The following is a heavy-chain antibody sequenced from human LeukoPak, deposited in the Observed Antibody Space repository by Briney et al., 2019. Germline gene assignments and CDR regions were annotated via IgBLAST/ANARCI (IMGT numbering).Heavy chain of an antibody. CDR3: ARDADRHYYGSGSYFVY. Sequence: ASVKVSCKASGYTFTSYDINWVRQATGQGLEWMGGIIPIFGTANYAQKFQGRVTITTDESTSTAYMELSSLRSEDTAVYYCARDADRHYYGSGSYFVYWGQGTLVTVSS. D-gene: IGHD3-10*01. CDR2: IIPIFGTA. J-gene: IGHJ4*02. V-gene: IGHV1-69*05. CDR1: GYTFTSYD.